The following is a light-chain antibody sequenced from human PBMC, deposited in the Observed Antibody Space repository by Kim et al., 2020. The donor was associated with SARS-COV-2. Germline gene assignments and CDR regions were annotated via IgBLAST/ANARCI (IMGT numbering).Light chain of an antibody. J-gene: IGLJ2*01. V-gene: IGLV3-19*01. CDR2: DKN. Sequence: SSELTQDPAVSVALGQTVRITCQADSLRPSLASWFQQRPGQAPKLVIYDKNHRPSGIADRFSGSSSGNTASLTITGAQAEDEAVYYFNSWDRSGDRVVFG. CDR3: NSWDRSGDRVV. CDR1: SLRPSL.